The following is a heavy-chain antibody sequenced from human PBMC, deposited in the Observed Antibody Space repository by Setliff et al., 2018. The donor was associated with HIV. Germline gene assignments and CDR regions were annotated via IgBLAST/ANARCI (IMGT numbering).Heavy chain of an antibody. CDR1: GYPFTSYY. J-gene: IGHJ3*02. CDR3: ARVPYGSAWFSGGHDAFDI. Sequence: ASVKVSCKASGYPFTSYYMHWVRQAPGQGLEWMGIINPTGGSTSYAQKFQGRVTMTTDTSMSTVYMELSSLRSDDTAVYFCARVPYGSAWFSGGHDAFDIWGQGTMVTVSS. CDR2: INPTGGST. V-gene: IGHV1-46*01. D-gene: IGHD6-19*01.